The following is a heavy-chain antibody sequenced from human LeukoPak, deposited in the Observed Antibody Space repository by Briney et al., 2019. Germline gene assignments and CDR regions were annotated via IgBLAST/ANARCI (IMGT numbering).Heavy chain of an antibody. CDR2: IIPIFGTA. CDR1: GGTFSSYA. D-gene: IGHD4-17*01. V-gene: IGHV1-69*05. CDR3: ARADMTTVTTCDY. Sequence: SVKVSCKASGGTFSSYAISWVRQAPGQGLEWMGGIIPIFGTANYAQKLQGRVTMTTDTSTSTAYMELRSLRSDDTAVYYCARADMTTVTTCDYWGQGTLVTASS. J-gene: IGHJ4*02.